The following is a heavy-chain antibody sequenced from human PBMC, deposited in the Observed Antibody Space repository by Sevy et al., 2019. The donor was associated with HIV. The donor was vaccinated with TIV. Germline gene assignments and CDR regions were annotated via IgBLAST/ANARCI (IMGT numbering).Heavy chain of an antibody. Sequence: SETLSLTCTVPDGSISSYYWSWIRQPPGKGLEWIGYIYYSGTTNYNPSLKSRVTISTDTSKNQFYLRLSSVTAADTAVYYCARGNQEYYYGMDVWGQGTTVTVSS. V-gene: IGHV4-59*01. CDR3: ARGNQEYYYGMDV. J-gene: IGHJ6*02. CDR2: IYYSGTT. CDR1: DGSISSYY. D-gene: IGHD1-1*01.